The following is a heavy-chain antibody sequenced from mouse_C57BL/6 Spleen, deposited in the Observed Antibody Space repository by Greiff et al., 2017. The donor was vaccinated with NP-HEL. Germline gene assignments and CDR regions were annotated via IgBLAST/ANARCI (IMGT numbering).Heavy chain of an antibody. CDR1: GFTFSDYG. Sequence: VHLVESGGGLVKPGGSLKLSCAASGFTFSDYGMHWVRQAPEKGLEWVAYISSGSSTIYYADTVKGRFTISRDNAKNTLFLQMTSLRSEDTAMYYCAARGIYYGNYGGFDYWGQGTTLTVSS. CDR3: AARGIYYGNYGGFDY. D-gene: IGHD2-1*01. V-gene: IGHV5-17*01. J-gene: IGHJ2*01. CDR2: ISSGSSTI.